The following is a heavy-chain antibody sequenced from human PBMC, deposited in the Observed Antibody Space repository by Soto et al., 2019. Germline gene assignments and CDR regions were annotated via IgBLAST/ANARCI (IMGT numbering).Heavy chain of an antibody. CDR1: GFTFSSYG. CDR2: ISYDGSNK. V-gene: IGHV3-30*18. J-gene: IGHJ6*02. CDR3: AKDPSSGWFDYYYGMDV. D-gene: IGHD6-19*01. Sequence: QVQLVESGGGVVQPGRSLRLSCAASGFTFSSYGMHWVRQAPGKGLEWVAVISYDGSNKYYADSVKGRFTISRDNSKNTLYLQMNSLRAEDKAVYYCAKDPSSGWFDYYYGMDVWGQGTTVTVSS.